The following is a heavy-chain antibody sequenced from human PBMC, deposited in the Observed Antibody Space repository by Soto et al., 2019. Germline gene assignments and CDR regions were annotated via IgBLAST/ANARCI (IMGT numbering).Heavy chain of an antibody. D-gene: IGHD2-2*01. CDR1: GYTFTSYY. CDR2: INPSGGST. CDR3: ARDGVVPAAHYYYGMDV. V-gene: IGHV1-46*01. Sequence: GASVKVSCKASGYTFTSYYMHWVRQAPGQGLEWMGIINPSGGSTSYAQKFQGRVTMTRDTSTSTVYMELSSLRPEDTAVYYCARDGVVPAAHYYYGMDVWGQGTTVTVSS. J-gene: IGHJ6*02.